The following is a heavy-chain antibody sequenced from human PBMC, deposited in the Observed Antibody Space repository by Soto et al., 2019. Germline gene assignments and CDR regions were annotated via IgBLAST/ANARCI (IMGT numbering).Heavy chain of an antibody. D-gene: IGHD6-13*01. Sequence: EVQLVESGGGLVKPGGSLSLSCAASGFTFSSYSMNWVRQAPGKGLEWVSSISSSSSYIYYADSVKGRFTISRDNAKNSLYLQMNSLGAEDTAVYYCARIPYSSSWYSKVRYYYYYGMDVWGQGTTVTVSS. CDR3: ARIPYSSSWYSKVRYYYYYGMDV. V-gene: IGHV3-21*01. CDR2: ISSSSSYI. J-gene: IGHJ6*02. CDR1: GFTFSSYS.